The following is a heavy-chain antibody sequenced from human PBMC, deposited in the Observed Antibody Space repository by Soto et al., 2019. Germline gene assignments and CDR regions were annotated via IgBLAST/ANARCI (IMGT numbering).Heavy chain of an antibody. D-gene: IGHD3-22*01. J-gene: IGHJ4*02. Sequence: QVQLQESGPGLVKPSETLSLTCTVSGGSISSYYWSWIRQPPGKGLEGFGYIYYSGSTNYNPSLKSRVTISVDTSKNQFSLKLSSVTAADTAVYYCARVQYYYDSSGYYYFDYWGQGTLVTVSS. CDR3: ARVQYYYDSSGYYYFDY. CDR2: IYYSGST. V-gene: IGHV4-59*01. CDR1: GGSISSYY.